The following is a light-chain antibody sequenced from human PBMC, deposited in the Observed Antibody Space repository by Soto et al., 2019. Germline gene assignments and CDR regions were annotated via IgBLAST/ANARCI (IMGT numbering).Light chain of an antibody. V-gene: IGKV1-5*01. Sequence: DIQINHSPSTLSASVGDRVTITCRASQSISSWLAWYQQKPGKAPKLLIYDASSLESGVPSRFSGSGSGTEFTLTISSLQPDDFATYYCQQYNSYPRTFGQGTKVDIK. J-gene: IGKJ1*01. CDR1: QSISSW. CDR2: DAS. CDR3: QQYNSYPRT.